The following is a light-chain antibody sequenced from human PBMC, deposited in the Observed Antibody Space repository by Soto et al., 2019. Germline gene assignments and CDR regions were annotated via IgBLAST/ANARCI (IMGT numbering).Light chain of an antibody. V-gene: IGKV3-15*01. J-gene: IGKJ2*01. Sequence: EIVMTQSPATLSVSPGEVATLSCRANPRVSSHLAWNQHKPGQAPTLLIHAASTRAPGIPARFSGSGSGTEFTLTISGLQSEDFAVYYCQQYQTWPFPFGQGTKLEIK. CDR1: PRVSSH. CDR2: AAS. CDR3: QQYQTWPFP.